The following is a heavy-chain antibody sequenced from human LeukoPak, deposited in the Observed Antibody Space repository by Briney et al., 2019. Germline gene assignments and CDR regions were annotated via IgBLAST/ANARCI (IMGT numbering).Heavy chain of an antibody. V-gene: IGHV4-59*01. CDR2: IYYSGST. CDR1: GGSFSGYY. CDR3: ARAAYSGSYHSDY. J-gene: IGHJ4*02. Sequence: SETLSLTCAVYGGSFSGYYWNWIRQPPGKGLEWIGYIYYSGSTNYNPSLKSRVTVSVDTSKNQFSLKLSSVTAADTAVYYCARAAYSGSYHSDYWGQGTLVTVSS. D-gene: IGHD1-26*01.